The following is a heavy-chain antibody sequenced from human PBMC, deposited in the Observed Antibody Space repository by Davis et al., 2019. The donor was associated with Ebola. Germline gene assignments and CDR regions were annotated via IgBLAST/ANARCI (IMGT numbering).Heavy chain of an antibody. CDR2: INRSGST. Sequence: MPSETLSLTCAVYGGSFSGYYWSWIRQPPGKGLEWIGEINRSGSTNYNPSLKSRVTISVDTSKNQFSLKLSSVTAADTAVYYCARDPVFMITFGGVIVPDDAFDIWGQGTMVTVSS. CDR1: GGSFSGYY. J-gene: IGHJ3*02. V-gene: IGHV4-34*01. D-gene: IGHD3-16*02. CDR3: ARDPVFMITFGGVIVPDDAFDI.